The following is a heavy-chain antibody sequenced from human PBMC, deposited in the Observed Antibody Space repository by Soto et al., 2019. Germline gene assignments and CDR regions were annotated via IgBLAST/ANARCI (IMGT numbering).Heavy chain of an antibody. CDR2: MNPNSGNT. V-gene: IGHV1-8*01. J-gene: IGHJ6*02. Sequence: ASVKVSCKASGYTFTSYDINWVRQATGQGLEWMGWMNPNSGNTGYAQKFQERVTITRDMSTSTAYMELSSLRSEDTAVYYCAAAHSGSYYYYHAMDVWGQGTTVTVSS. D-gene: IGHD1-26*01. CDR3: AAAHSGSYYYYHAMDV. CDR1: GYTFTSYD.